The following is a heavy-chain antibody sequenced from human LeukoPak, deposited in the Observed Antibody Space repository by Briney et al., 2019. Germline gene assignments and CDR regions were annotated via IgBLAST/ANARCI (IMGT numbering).Heavy chain of an antibody. CDR3: ARHGGYSSPYLH. J-gene: IGHJ1*01. Sequence: SETLSLTCTVSGGSISNYYWSWLRQPPGKGLECIGYIYYSGSTNYNPSLKSRVTISVDTSKNQFSLKLSSVTATDTAVYYCARHGGYSSPYLHWGQGTLVTVSS. V-gene: IGHV4-59*08. D-gene: IGHD6-13*01. CDR1: GGSISNYY. CDR2: IYYSGST.